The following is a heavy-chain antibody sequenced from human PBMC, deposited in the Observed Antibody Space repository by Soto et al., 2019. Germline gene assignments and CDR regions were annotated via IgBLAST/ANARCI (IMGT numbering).Heavy chain of an antibody. V-gene: IGHV3-30-3*01. CDR1: GFTFSSYA. CDR3: ARPPIFGVVIRFAYFDY. J-gene: IGHJ4*02. Sequence: QVQLVESGGGVVQPGRSLRLSCAASGFTFSSYAMHWVRQAPGKGLEWVAVISYDGSNKYYADSVKGRFTISRDNSKNTLYLQMNSLRAEDTAVYYCARPPIFGVVIRFAYFDYWGQGTLVTVSS. CDR2: ISYDGSNK. D-gene: IGHD3-3*01.